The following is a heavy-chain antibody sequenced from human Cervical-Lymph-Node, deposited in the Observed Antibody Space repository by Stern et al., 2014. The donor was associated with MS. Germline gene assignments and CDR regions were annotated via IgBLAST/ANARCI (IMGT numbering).Heavy chain of an antibody. V-gene: IGHV4-39*01. CDR3: ARHGTATAFDY. CDR1: GGSISSSSYY. D-gene: IGHD2-21*02. J-gene: IGHJ4*02. CDR2: IYYSGST. Sequence: QVQLQESGPGLVKPSETLSLTCTVSGGSISSSSYYWGWIRQPPGKGLEWIGSIYYSGSTYYNPSLKSRVTISVDTSKNHFPLKLSLVTAADTAVYYCARHGTATAFDYWGQGTLVTVSS.